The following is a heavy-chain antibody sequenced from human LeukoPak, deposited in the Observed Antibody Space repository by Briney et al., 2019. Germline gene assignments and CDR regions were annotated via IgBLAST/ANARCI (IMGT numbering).Heavy chain of an antibody. J-gene: IGHJ4*02. CDR2: INTDGSST. CDR1: GFTFSSYW. CDR3: ARGDILTGSYFDY. Sequence: GGSLRLSCAASGFTFSSYWMHWVRQAPGKGLVWVSRINTDGSSTSYADSVKGRFTISRDNAKNTLYLQMNSLRAEDTAVYYCARGDILTGSYFDYWGQGTLVTVSS. V-gene: IGHV3-74*01. D-gene: IGHD3-9*01.